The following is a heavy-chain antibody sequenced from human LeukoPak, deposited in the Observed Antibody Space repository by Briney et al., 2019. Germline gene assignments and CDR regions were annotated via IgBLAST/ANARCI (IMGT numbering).Heavy chain of an antibody. Sequence: SETLSLTCIVSGDSISRSSYYWGWIRQPPGKGLEWIGSIYYSGSTYYNPSLKGRVTISVDTSKNQFSLKLSSVTAADTAVYYCARLEAYWGQGTLVTVSS. D-gene: IGHD3-3*01. CDR3: ARLEAY. J-gene: IGHJ4*02. CDR2: IYYSGST. CDR1: GDSISRSSYY. V-gene: IGHV4-39*01.